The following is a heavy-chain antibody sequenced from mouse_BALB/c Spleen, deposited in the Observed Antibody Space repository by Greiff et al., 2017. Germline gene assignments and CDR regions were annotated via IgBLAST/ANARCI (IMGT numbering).Heavy chain of an antibody. CDR3: AREDYSVYFDY. Sequence: QVQLKESGAELMKPGASVKISCKATGYTFSSYWIEWVKQRPGHGLEWIGEILPGSGSTNYNEKFKGKATFTADTSSNTAYMQLSSLTSEDSAVYYCAREDYSVYFDYWGQGTLVTVSA. V-gene: IGHV1-9*01. D-gene: IGHD2-4*01. J-gene: IGHJ3*01. CDR1: GYTFSSYW. CDR2: ILPGSGST.